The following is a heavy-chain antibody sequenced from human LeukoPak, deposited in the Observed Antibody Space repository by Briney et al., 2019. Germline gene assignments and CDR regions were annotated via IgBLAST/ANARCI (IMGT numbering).Heavy chain of an antibody. V-gene: IGHV3-20*04. Sequence: GGSLRLTCAASGFTFDDYGMSWVRQAPGKGLEWGSGINWNGGSTGYADSVKGRFTISRDNAKNSLYLQMNSLRAEDTALYCCARVPYCGGDCPKYFQHWGQGTLVTVSS. CDR2: INWNGGST. D-gene: IGHD2-21*02. CDR3: ARVPYCGGDCPKYFQH. CDR1: GFTFDDYG. J-gene: IGHJ1*01.